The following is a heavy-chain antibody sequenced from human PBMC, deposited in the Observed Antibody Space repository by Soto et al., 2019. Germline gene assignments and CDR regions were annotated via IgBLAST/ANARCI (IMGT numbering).Heavy chain of an antibody. CDR3: ARGIKKHSHKYYFDY. CDR2: TYYSGST. J-gene: IGHJ4*02. V-gene: IGHV4-31*03. Sequence: QVQLQESGPGLVKPSQTLSLTCTVSGGSISSGGYYWSWIRQHPGKGLEWIGYTYYSGSTYYNPSLKSRVTISVDTSKNQFSLKLSSVTAADTAVYYCARGIKKHSHKYYFDYWGQGTLVTVSS. D-gene: IGHD2-15*01. CDR1: GGSISSGGYY.